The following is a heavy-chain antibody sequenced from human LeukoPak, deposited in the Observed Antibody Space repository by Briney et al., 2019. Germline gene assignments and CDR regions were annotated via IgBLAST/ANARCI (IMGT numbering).Heavy chain of an antibody. Sequence: GGSLRLSCAASGFTFSSYSMNWVRQAPGKGLEWVSSISSSSSYIYYADSVKGRFTISRDNSKNTLYLQMNSLRAEDTAVYYCASRGVDTAMVTGYWGQGTLVTVSS. V-gene: IGHV3-21*04. D-gene: IGHD5-18*01. CDR2: ISSSSSYI. J-gene: IGHJ4*02. CDR1: GFTFSSYS. CDR3: ASRGVDTAMVTGY.